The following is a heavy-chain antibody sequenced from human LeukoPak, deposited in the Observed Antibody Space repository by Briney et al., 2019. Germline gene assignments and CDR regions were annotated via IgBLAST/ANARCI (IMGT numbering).Heavy chain of an antibody. V-gene: IGHV3-23*01. J-gene: IGHJ4*02. D-gene: IGHD3-22*01. Sequence: GGSLRLSCAVSGITLSNYGMSWVRQAPGKGLEWVAGISGSGGSTNYADSVKGRLTISRDNPKNTLYLQMTSLRAEDTAVYFCAKRGVVIRVILVGFHKAAYYFDSWGQGALVTVSS. CDR3: AKRGVVIRVILVGFHKAAYYFDS. CDR1: GITLSNYG. CDR2: ISGSGGST.